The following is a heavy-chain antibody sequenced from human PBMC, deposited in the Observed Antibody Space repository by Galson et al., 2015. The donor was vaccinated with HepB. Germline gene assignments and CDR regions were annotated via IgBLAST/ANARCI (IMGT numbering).Heavy chain of an antibody. Sequence: SVKVSCKASGGTFSSYAISWVRQAPGQGLEWMGGIIPIFGTANYAQKFQGRVTITADESTSTAYMELSSLRSEDTAVYYCASGPYGSGSYYNRTAYYYYYGMDVWGQGTTVTVSS. CDR3: ASGPYGSGSYYNRTAYYYYYGMDV. CDR2: IIPIFGTA. CDR1: GGTFSSYA. D-gene: IGHD3-10*01. J-gene: IGHJ6*02. V-gene: IGHV1-69*13.